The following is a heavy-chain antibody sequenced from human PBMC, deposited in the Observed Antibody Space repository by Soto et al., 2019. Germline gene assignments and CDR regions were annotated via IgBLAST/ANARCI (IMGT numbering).Heavy chain of an antibody. Sequence: HPGGSLRLSCAASGFTFSSYWMNWVRKAPGKGLEWVANIKQDGSEKNYLDSVKGRFTISRDNAKNLLYLQMNSLRVDDAAVYFCARDYRYPFDYWGQGAVVTVSS. CDR3: ARDYRYPFDY. D-gene: IGHD2-2*02. CDR1: GFTFSSYW. J-gene: IGHJ4*02. CDR2: IKQDGSEK. V-gene: IGHV3-7*01.